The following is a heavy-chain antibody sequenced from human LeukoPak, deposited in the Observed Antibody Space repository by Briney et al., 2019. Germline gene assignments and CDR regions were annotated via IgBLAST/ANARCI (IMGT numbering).Heavy chain of an antibody. V-gene: IGHV3-23*01. D-gene: IGHD3-16*01. CDR3: AKSPRGMNEAFDI. CDR2: ISGSGGST. Sequence: GGSLRLSCAASGFTFSSYAMSWVRQAPGKGLEWVPAISGSGGSTYYADSVKGRFTISRDNSKNTLYLQMTSLRAEDTAVYYCAKSPRGMNEAFDIWGQGTMVTVSS. CDR1: GFTFSSYA. J-gene: IGHJ3*02.